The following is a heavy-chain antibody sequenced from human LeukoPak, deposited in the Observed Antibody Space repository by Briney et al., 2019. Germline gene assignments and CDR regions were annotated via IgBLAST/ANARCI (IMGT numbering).Heavy chain of an antibody. V-gene: IGHV3-30-3*01. Sequence: GGSLRLSCAASGFTFSSYAMHWVRQAPGKGLEWVAVISYDGSNKYYADSVKGRFTISRDNSKNTLYLQMDSLRAEDTAVYYCARDNREQQLVPPTFDYWGQGTLVTVSS. J-gene: IGHJ4*02. D-gene: IGHD6-13*01. CDR2: ISYDGSNK. CDR1: GFTFSSYA. CDR3: ARDNREQQLVPPTFDY.